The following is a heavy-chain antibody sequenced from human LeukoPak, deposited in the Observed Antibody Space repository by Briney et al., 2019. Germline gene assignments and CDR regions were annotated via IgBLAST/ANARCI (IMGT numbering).Heavy chain of an antibody. V-gene: IGHV3-30*02. J-gene: IGHJ4*02. Sequence: GGSLRLSCAASGFTFSNYGMHWVRQAPGKGLEWVAFIRYDGSEKYFAESVKGRFTISRDNSKDMLHLQMNSLRAEDTAVYYRAKGRGSSGYIYFDYWGQGTLVTVSS. CDR3: AKGRGSSGYIYFDY. D-gene: IGHD6-19*01. CDR2: IRYDGSEK. CDR1: GFTFSNYG.